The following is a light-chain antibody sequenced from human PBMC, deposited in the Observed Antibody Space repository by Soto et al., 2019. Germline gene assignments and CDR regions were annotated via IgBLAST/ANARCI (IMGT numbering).Light chain of an antibody. CDR1: QSVGSN. CDR3: QQYTNWPHT. J-gene: IGKJ2*01. V-gene: IGKV3-15*01. CDR2: GAS. Sequence: EIVMTQSPATLSASPGERASLSCRASQSVGSNLAWYQQTAGQAPRLLIYGASTRATGIPARFSGSGSGTEFTLTISSLQSEDFAVYSCQQYTNWPHTFGQGTKLEIK.